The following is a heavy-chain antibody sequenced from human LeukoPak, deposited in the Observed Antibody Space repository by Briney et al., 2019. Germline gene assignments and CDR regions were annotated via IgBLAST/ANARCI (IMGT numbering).Heavy chain of an antibody. CDR2: INPNSGGT. D-gene: IGHD5-18*01. CDR3: ARGYSYGSADY. V-gene: IGHV1-2*02. J-gene: IGHJ4*02. Sequence: ASVRVSCKASGYTFTGYYMHWVRQAPGQGLEWMGWINPNSGGTNYAQKFQGRVTMTRDTSISTAYMELSRLSFDDTAVYYCARGYSYGSADYWGQGTLVTVSS. CDR1: GYTFTGYY.